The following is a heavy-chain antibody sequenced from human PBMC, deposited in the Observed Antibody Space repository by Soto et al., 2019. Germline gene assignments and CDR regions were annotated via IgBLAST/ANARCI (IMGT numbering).Heavy chain of an antibody. D-gene: IGHD1-20*01. V-gene: IGHV1-3*01. CDR3: ARGEYNWNDVPGTRHDDMDV. Sequence: ASVKVSCKASGYTFTSYAMHWVRQAPGQRLEWMGWINAGNGNTKYSQKFQGRVTITRDTSASTAYMELSSLRSECTAVYYWARGEYNWNDVPGTRHDDMDVWGQGTTVTFSS. CDR1: GYTFTSYA. J-gene: IGHJ6*02. CDR2: INAGNGNT.